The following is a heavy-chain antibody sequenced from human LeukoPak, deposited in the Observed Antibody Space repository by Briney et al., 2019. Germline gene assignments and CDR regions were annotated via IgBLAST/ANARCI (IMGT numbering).Heavy chain of an antibody. CDR2: IKQDGSEK. V-gene: IGHV3-7*01. Sequence: GGSLRLSCAASGFTFSSYEMNWVRQAPGKGLEWVANIKQDGSEKYYVDSVKGRFTISRDNAKNSLYLQMNSLRAEDTAVYYCARDRFSAVAGTGFDYWGQGTLVTVSS. D-gene: IGHD6-19*01. CDR1: GFTFSSYE. CDR3: ARDRFSAVAGTGFDY. J-gene: IGHJ4*02.